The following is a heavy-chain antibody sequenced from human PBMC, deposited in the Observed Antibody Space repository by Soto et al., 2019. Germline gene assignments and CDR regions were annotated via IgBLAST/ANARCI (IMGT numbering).Heavy chain of an antibody. CDR1: GFTFSSYA. V-gene: IGHV3-30*18. CDR2: ISYDGSNK. D-gene: IGHD2-8*01. J-gene: IGHJ3*02. CDR3: ANGSRQYCTNGVCYVKDFAFDI. Sequence: GGSLSLPCAPSGFTFSSYAMNWVRQAPGKGLEWVKGISYDGSNKYYADPVKGRFTISRDNSKNTLYLQMKSLRAEDTAVYYCANGSRQYCTNGVCYVKDFAFDIWGQGTMVTVSS.